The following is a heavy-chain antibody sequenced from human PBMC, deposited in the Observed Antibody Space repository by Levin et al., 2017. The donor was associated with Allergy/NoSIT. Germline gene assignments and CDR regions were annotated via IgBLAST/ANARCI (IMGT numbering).Heavy chain of an antibody. CDR3: ARGVGYCSGGSCYYFDY. V-gene: IGHV4-30-2*01. Sequence: SETLSLTCAVSGGSISSGGYSWSWIRQPPGKGLEWIGYIYHSGSTYYNPSLKSRVTISVDRSKNQFSLRLSSVTAADTAVYYCARGVGYCSGGSCYYFDYWGQGTLVTVSS. CDR1: GGSISSGGYS. D-gene: IGHD2-15*01. J-gene: IGHJ4*02. CDR2: IYHSGST.